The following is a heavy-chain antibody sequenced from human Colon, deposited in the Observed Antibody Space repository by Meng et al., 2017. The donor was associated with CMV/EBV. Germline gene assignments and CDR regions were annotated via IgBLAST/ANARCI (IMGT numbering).Heavy chain of an antibody. CDR2: IIPILGIT. CDR3: ARVVKQLLGGHFDY. CDR1: GGTFSSYA. Sequence: SVKVSCKASGGTFSSYATSWVRQAPGQGLEWMGGIIPILGITNYAQKFQGRVTITADKSTSTAYMELSSLRSEDTAVYYCARVVKQLLGGHFDYWGQGTLVTVSS. D-gene: IGHD2-2*01. J-gene: IGHJ4*02. V-gene: IGHV1-69*10.